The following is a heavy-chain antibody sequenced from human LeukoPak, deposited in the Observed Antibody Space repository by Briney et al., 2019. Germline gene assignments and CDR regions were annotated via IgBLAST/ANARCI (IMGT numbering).Heavy chain of an antibody. CDR3: ARGRPYYYGSGSYGDY. CDR2: MNPNSGNT. D-gene: IGHD3-10*01. J-gene: IGHJ4*02. CDR1: GYTFTSYD. V-gene: IGHV1-8*01. Sequence: ASVKVSCKASGYTFTSYDINWVRQATGQGLEWMGWMNPNSGNTGYAQKFQCRVTMTRNTSISTAYMELSSLRSEDTAVYYCARGRPYYYGSGSYGDYWGQGTLVTVSS.